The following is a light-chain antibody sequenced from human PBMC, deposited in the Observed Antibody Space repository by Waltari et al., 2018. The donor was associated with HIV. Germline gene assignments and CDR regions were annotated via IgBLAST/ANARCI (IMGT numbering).Light chain of an antibody. V-gene: IGLV1-40*01. Sequence: QSVLTQPPSVSGAPGQRVSISCTGSGAGHEVQWYQQIAGKAPKLLIFGNNKRPSGFPARFFGSKSGTSAYLAITGLQPEDEAHYYCQSFDSSLTGFVFGSGTEVVVL. CDR3: QSFDSSLTGFV. CDR2: GNN. CDR1: GAGHE. J-gene: IGLJ1*01.